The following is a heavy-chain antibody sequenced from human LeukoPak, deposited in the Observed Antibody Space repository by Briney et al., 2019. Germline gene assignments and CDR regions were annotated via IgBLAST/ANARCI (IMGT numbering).Heavy chain of an antibody. D-gene: IGHD2-2*01. Sequence: ASVKVSCKASGGTFSGYAISWVRQAPGQGLEWMGGIITIFGTANYAQKFQGRVTITADESTSTAYMELSSLRSEDTAVYYCARDVRHRYCSSTSCYRGWFDPWGQGTLVTVSS. CDR1: GGTFSGYA. J-gene: IGHJ5*02. CDR3: ARDVRHRYCSSTSCYRGWFDP. CDR2: IITIFGTA. V-gene: IGHV1-69*01.